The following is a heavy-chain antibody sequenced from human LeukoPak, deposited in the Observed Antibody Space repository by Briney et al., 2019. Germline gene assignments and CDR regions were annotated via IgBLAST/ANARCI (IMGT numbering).Heavy chain of an antibody. V-gene: IGHV1-46*01. CDR3: ARVIGPRWLQLPKKWNWFDP. CDR2: INPSGGST. Sequence: ASVKVSCKASVYTFTSYYMHSVRQAPGQGLEWMGIINPSGGSTSYAQKVQGRVTMTRDMSTSTVYMEVSSLRSEDTAVYYCARVIGPRWLQLPKKWNWFDPWGQGTLVTVSS. J-gene: IGHJ5*02. CDR1: VYTFTSYY. D-gene: IGHD5-24*01.